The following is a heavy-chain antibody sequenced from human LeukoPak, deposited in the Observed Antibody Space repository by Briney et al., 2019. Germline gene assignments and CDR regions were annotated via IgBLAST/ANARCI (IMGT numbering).Heavy chain of an antibody. CDR2: INPNSGGT. J-gene: IGHJ4*02. V-gene: IGHV1-2*02. CDR3: ARGRDIVVVPAAIVY. Sequence: SVKVSCKASGYTFTGYYMHWVRQAPGQGLEWMGWINPNSGGTNYAQKFQGRVTMTRDTSISTAYMELSRLRSDDAAVYYCARGRDIVVVPAAIVYWGQGTLVTVSS. CDR1: GYTFTGYY. D-gene: IGHD2-2*02.